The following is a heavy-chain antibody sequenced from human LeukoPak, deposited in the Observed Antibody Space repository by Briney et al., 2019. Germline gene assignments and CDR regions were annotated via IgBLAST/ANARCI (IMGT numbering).Heavy chain of an antibody. CDR1: GLTFNRYA. V-gene: IGHV3-30*04. CDR3: ARGVGNWNYDS. CDR2: ISYDGSNK. D-gene: IGHD1-7*01. Sequence: PGGSLRLSCAASGLTFNRYAMHWVRQAPGKGLEWVAVISYDGSNKYYAGSVKGRFTISRDNSKNTLYLQMNSLRVEDTAVYYCARGVGNWNYDSWGQGSLVIVSS. J-gene: IGHJ5*01.